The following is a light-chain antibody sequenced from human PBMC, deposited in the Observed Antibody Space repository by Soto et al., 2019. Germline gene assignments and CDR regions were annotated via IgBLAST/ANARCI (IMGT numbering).Light chain of an antibody. CDR3: QQYNVWPLT. CDR2: VAS. Sequence: EIVMTQSPVTLSVSPGDRATLSCRASQSVYTNLAWYQQKPGQTPKLLIYVASTRATGIPARFSGSGSGTEFTLNISSLQSEDFAVYYCQQYNVWPLTFGGGTKVEFK. CDR1: QSVYTN. V-gene: IGKV3-15*01. J-gene: IGKJ4*01.